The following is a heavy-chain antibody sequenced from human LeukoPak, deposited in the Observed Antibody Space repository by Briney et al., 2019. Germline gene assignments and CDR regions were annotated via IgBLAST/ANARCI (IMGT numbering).Heavy chain of an antibody. V-gene: IGHV4-4*07. D-gene: IGHD3-22*01. Sequence: PSETLSLTCTVPGGSISGYYWSWIRQPAGKGLEWIGRLYTSGSTNYNPSLKSRVTMSVDTSKNQFSLKLTSMTAADTAAYYCARGGSSGYYYGWGQGTLVTVSS. CDR3: ARGGSSGYYYG. J-gene: IGHJ4*02. CDR1: GGSISGYY. CDR2: LYTSGST.